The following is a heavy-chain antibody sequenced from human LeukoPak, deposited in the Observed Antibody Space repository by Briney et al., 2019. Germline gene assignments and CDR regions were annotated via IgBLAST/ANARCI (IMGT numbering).Heavy chain of an antibody. CDR3: ARGGSGYYHNWFDP. J-gene: IGHJ5*02. CDR1: GGSISSSSYY. V-gene: IGHV4-39*07. Sequence: SETLSLTCTVSGGSISSSSYYWGWIRQPPGKGLEWIGSIYYSGSTYYNPSLKSRVTISVDTSKNQFSLKLSSVTAADTAVYYCARGGSGYYHNWFDPWGQGTLVTVSS. D-gene: IGHD3-22*01. CDR2: IYYSGST.